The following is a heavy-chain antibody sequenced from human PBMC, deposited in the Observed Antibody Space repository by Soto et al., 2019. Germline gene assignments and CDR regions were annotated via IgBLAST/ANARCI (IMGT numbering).Heavy chain of an antibody. V-gene: IGHV3-49*03. CDR1: GFTFGDYV. J-gene: IGHJ4*02. D-gene: IGHD2-8*02. CDR2: IRSIPYGWPT. Sequence: EVQLVESGGGLVQPGRSLRLSCTASGFTFGDYVMSWFRQPPGKGLEWVGYIRSIPYGWPTVYVASVKARFIISRADSTSISYLQMNSLKIEDTAVYYCTRDSGGTGSNSRGEYWGQGTLVTVSS. CDR3: TRDSGGTGSNSRGEY.